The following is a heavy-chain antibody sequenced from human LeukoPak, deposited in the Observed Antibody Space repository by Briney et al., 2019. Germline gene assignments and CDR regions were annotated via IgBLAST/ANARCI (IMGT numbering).Heavy chain of an antibody. D-gene: IGHD6-19*01. J-gene: IGHJ4*02. Sequence: GGSLRLSCVASGFTFSSYWMSWVRQAPGKGLEWVANIKQDESEKYYVDSVKGRFTISRDNAKKSLDLQMNSLRAEDTAVYYCASSYSSDWYSRWIDYWGQGTLVTVSS. V-gene: IGHV3-7*01. CDR1: GFTFSSYW. CDR3: ASSYSSDWYSRWIDY. CDR2: IKQDESEK.